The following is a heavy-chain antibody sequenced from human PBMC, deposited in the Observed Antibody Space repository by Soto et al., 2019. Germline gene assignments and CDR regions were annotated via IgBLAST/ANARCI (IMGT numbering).Heavy chain of an antibody. CDR2: IYWDDDK. D-gene: IGHD3-22*01. V-gene: IGHV2-5*02. CDR1: GFSLSTHGEA. J-gene: IGHJ4*02. Sequence: QITLKESGPTLVKPTQPLTLTCSFSGFSLSTHGEAVGWIRQPPGKALEWIGIIYWDDDKRYSPSLMSRITINKDTSKNQVVLIMPNMDPVDTATYYCAHRTFGYLDFWGQGTLVTVSS. CDR3: AHRTFGYLDF.